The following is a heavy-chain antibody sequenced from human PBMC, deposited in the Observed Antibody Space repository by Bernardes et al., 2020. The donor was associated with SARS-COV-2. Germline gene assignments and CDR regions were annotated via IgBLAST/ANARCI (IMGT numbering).Heavy chain of an antibody. V-gene: IGHV4-31*03. CDR2: IFHSGGT. CDR3: VRVIEGTGCDY. Sequence: SETLSLTCTVSGDSITNGNYWSWVRQHPGEGLEWIGYIFHSGGTHYNPSLRGRATVSVDTSKNQFSLNVRSVTAADTAVYYCVRVIEGTGCDYWGPGTLVTVSS. CDR1: GDSITNGNY. J-gene: IGHJ4*02. D-gene: IGHD1-1*01.